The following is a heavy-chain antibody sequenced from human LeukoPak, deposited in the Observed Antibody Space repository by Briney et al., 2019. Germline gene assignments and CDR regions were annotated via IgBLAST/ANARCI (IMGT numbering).Heavy chain of an antibody. CDR1: GGSISSSSYY. CDR2: IYYSGST. D-gene: IGHD4-11*01. V-gene: IGHV4-39*07. CDR3: ARGKVYSNYVPFYFDY. Sequence: SSETLSLTCTVSGGSISSSSYYWGWIRQPPGKGLEWIGSIYYSGSTYYNPSLKSRVTISVDTSKNQFSLKLSSVTAADTAVYYCARGKVYSNYVPFYFDYWGQGTLVTVSS. J-gene: IGHJ4*02.